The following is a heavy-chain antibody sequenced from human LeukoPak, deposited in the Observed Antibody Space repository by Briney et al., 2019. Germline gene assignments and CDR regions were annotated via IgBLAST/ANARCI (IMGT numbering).Heavy chain of an antibody. CDR3: ARGLMRGSGSYYYLSYYYYMDV. CDR2: IYYSGST. D-gene: IGHD3-10*01. CDR1: GSSVSSGSYY. J-gene: IGHJ6*03. V-gene: IGHV4-61*01. Sequence: SSETLSLTCTVSGSSVSSGSYYWSWIRQPPGKGLEWIGYIYYSGSTNYNPSLKSRVTISVDTSKNQFSLKLSSVTAADTAVYYCARGLMRGSGSYYYLSYYYYMDVWGKGTTVTVSS.